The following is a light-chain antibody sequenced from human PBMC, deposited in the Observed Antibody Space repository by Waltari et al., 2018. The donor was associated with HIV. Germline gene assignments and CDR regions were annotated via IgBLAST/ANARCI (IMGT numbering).Light chain of an antibody. V-gene: IGLV3-21*02. CDR3: QVWDSSSDLRV. CDR2: DDS. Sequence: SYVLTQPPSVSVAPGQTARITCGGNNIGSKSVHWYQQKPGQAPVLVVYDDSDRPSGIPGRFAGSNSGNTATLTISRVEAGDEADYYCQVWDSSSDLRVFGGGTKLTVL. J-gene: IGLJ3*02. CDR1: NIGSKS.